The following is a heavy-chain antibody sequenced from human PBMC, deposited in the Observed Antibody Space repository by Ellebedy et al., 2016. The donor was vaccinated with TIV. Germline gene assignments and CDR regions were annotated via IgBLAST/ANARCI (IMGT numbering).Heavy chain of an antibody. J-gene: IGHJ5*02. CDR1: GGSISSGGYF. V-gene: IGHV4-30-4*01. CDR3: ARDPALPRGRFDT. Sequence: MPSETLSLTCTVSGGSISSGGYFWSWIRQHPGKGLEWIGNIYYSGSTYYNPSLRSRLTISVDTSKNQLSLNLSSVTAADTAVYYCARDPALPRGRFDTWGQGTLVTVSS. CDR2: IYYSGST.